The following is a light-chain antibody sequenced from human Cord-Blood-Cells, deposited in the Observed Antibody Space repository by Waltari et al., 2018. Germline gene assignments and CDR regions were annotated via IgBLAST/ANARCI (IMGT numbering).Light chain of an antibody. V-gene: IGLV2-23*01. CDR3: CSYAGSSTWV. CDR1: SRYVGAYNL. Sequence: SALAQPASVSGPPGLPSTTSYTGPSRYVGAYNLVSSYQQHPSKAPKLMSYEGSKRPSGVSNRFSGSKSGNTASLTISGLQAEDEADYYCCSYAGSSTWVFGGGTKLTVL. CDR2: EGS. J-gene: IGLJ3*02.